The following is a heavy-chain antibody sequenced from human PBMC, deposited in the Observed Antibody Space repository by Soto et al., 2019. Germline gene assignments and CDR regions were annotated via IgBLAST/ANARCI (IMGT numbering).Heavy chain of an antibody. D-gene: IGHD6-19*01. V-gene: IGHV1-18*01. Sequence: ASVKVSCKASGYTFTSYGISWVRQAPGQGLEWMGWISAYNGNTNYAQKLQGRVTMTTDTSTSTAYMELRSLRSDDTAVYYCAREGETVAGGIYYYYGMDVWGQGTTVTVSS. CDR1: GYTFTSYG. CDR3: AREGETVAGGIYYYYGMDV. J-gene: IGHJ6*02. CDR2: ISAYNGNT.